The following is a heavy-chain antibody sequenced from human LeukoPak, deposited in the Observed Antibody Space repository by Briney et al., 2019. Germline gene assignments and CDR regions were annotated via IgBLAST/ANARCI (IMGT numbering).Heavy chain of an antibody. CDR1: GFTFDDYG. V-gene: IGHV3-20*04. CDR3: AKDHDILTGYYNLVTFDI. J-gene: IGHJ3*02. Sequence: GGSLRLSCAASGFTFDDYGMSWVRQAPGKGLEWVSGINWNGGSTGYADSVKGRFTISRDNAKNSLYLQMNSLRAEDTAVYYCAKDHDILTGYYNLVTFDIWGQGTMVTVSS. CDR2: INWNGGST. D-gene: IGHD3-9*01.